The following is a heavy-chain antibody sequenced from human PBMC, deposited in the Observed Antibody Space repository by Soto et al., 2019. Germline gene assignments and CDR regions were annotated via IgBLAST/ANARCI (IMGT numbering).Heavy chain of an antibody. CDR2: INHSGST. Sequence: SETLSLTCAVYGGSFGGYYGSWIRQPPGKGLEWIGEINHSGSTNYNPSLKSRVTISVDTSKNQFSLKLRSVTAADTAVYYCARPTYCSSTNCNDAFDIWGQGTMVTVSS. CDR1: GGSFGGYY. V-gene: IGHV4-34*01. CDR3: ARPTYCSSTNCNDAFDI. D-gene: IGHD2-2*01. J-gene: IGHJ3*02.